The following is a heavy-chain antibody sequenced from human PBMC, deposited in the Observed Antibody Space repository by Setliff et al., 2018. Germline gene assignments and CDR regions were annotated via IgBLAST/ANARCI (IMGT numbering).Heavy chain of an antibody. CDR2: IYYSGTT. J-gene: IGHJ2*01. V-gene: IGHV4-59*08. Sequence: KPSETLSLTCSVSGGSISSSYWTWIRQPPGKGLEWIGYIYYSGTTNSIPSLKSRVTISVDTSKNQFSLKLSSVTAADTAVYYCARHHAQYYSDSSGYFYEDWYFDLWGPETLLVTVSS. CDR1: GGSISSSY. CDR3: ARHHAQYYSDSSGYFYEDWYFDL. D-gene: IGHD3-22*01.